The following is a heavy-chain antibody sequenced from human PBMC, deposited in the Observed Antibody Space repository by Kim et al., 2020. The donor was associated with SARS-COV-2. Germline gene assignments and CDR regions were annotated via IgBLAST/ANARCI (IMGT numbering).Heavy chain of an antibody. CDR1: GYTFTSYG. V-gene: IGHV1-18*01. CDR3: ARGYFWSGYFDDYYYYGMDV. D-gene: IGHD3-3*01. J-gene: IGHJ6*02. CDR2: ISAYNGNT. Sequence: ASVKVSCKASGYTFTSYGISWVRQAPGQGLEWMGWISAYNGNTNYAQKLQGRVTMTTDTSTSTAYMELRSLRSDDTAVYYCARGYFWSGYFDDYYYYGMDVWGQGTTVTVSS.